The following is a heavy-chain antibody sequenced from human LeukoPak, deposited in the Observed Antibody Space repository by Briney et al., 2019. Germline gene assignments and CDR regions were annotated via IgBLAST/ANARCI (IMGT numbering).Heavy chain of an antibody. V-gene: IGHV1-69*04. J-gene: IGHJ6*02. Sequence: ASVKVSCKASGGTFSSYDISWVRQAPGQGLEWMGRIIPILGIANYAQKFQGRVTITADKSTSTAYMELSSLRSEDTAVYYCASIIVGATPREWYYYYGMDVWGQGTTVTVSS. D-gene: IGHD1-26*01. CDR3: ASIIVGATPREWYYYYGMDV. CDR2: IIPILGIA. CDR1: GGTFSSYD.